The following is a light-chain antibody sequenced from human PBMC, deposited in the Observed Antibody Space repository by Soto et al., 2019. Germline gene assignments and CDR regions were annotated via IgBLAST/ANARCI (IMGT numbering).Light chain of an antibody. V-gene: IGKV1-33*01. CDR3: KKYDNLPIT. Sequence: DIQMTQSPSSMAPSVCDSVTLTSHASQDISNYLNWYQQKPGKANKLLSYDASNLETGVPSRFSGSGSGTDCTLTISSLQPEEIATYYGKKYDNLPITFGKGRRLEN. CDR1: QDISNY. CDR2: DAS. J-gene: IGKJ5*01.